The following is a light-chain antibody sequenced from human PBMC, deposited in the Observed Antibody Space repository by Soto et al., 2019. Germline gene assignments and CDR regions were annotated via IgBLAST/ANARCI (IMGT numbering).Light chain of an antibody. CDR2: SND. CDR1: SSNIETND. CDR3: ATWDDSLSGVV. Sequence: QSVLTQPPSASGTPGQRVTISCSGSSSNIETNDIYWHQQLPGSAPKLLTYSNDQRPSGVPDRFSASKSGTSASLAISGLRSEDEAEYFCATWDDSLSGVVFGGGTKLTVL. V-gene: IGLV1-47*02. J-gene: IGLJ2*01.